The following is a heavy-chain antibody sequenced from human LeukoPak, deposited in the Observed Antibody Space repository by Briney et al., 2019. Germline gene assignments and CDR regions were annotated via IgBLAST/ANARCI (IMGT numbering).Heavy chain of an antibody. J-gene: IGHJ3*02. CDR1: GFTFSSYG. D-gene: IGHD5-18*01. V-gene: IGHV3-30*18. CDR3: AKPHSYGHDAFDI. CDR2: ISYDGSNK. Sequence: GGSLRLSCAASGFTFSSYGMHWVRQAPGKGLEWVAVISYDGSNKYYADSVKGRFTISRDNSKNTLYLQMNSLRAEDTAVYYCAKPHSYGHDAFDIWGQGTMVTVSS.